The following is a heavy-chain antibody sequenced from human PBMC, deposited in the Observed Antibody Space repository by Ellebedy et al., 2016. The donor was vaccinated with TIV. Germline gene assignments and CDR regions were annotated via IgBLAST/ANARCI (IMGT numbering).Heavy chain of an antibody. V-gene: IGHV4-39*01. CDR2: FSYSGST. D-gene: IGHD6-19*01. Sequence: MPSETLSLTCIVSGGSMINRTNSWGWIRQPPGKGLEWLGTFSYSGSTYYDPSRKSRVSISVDTFKNQFSLKLTSVTAADTAVYYCATSIIVAGRIEDWGQGTLVTVSS. J-gene: IGHJ4*02. CDR1: GGSMINRTNS. CDR3: ATSIIVAGRIED.